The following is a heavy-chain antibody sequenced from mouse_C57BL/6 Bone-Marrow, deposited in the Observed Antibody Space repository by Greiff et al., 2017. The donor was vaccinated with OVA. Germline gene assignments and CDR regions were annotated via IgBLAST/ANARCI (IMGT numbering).Heavy chain of an antibody. CDR2: IYPRDGST. V-gene: IGHV1-78*01. CDR3: ARADYDGAIYAMDY. D-gene: IGHD2-4*01. Sequence: VQRVESDAELVKPGASVKISCKVSGYTFTDHTIHWMKQRPEQGLEWIGYIYPRDGSTKYNEKFKGKATLTADKSSSTAYMQLNSLTSEDSAVYFCARADYDGAIYAMDYWGQGTSVTVSS. J-gene: IGHJ4*01. CDR1: GYTFTDHT.